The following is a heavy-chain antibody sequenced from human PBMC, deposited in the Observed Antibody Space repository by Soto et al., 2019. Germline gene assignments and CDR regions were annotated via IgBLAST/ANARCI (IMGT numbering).Heavy chain of an antibody. CDR1: GGTFNSFT. J-gene: IGHJ5*02. D-gene: IGHD3-22*01. CDR3: VREDDTTGSYSWFDP. V-gene: IGHV1-69*01. CDR2: FVPVFGSA. Sequence: QVPLVQSGAEVKKPGSSVRVSCKASGGTFNSFTINWVRQAPGQGLEWMGGFVPVFGSATYAQKFQGRVTITADASTSTFYMELSRLNSEDTALYYCVREDDTTGSYSWFDPWGQGTLVTVSS.